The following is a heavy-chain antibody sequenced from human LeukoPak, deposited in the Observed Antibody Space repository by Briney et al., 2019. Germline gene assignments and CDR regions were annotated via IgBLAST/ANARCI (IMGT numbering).Heavy chain of an antibody. CDR1: GFTFSSYS. CDR2: ISSSSTYI. CDR3: ATEGGSGYDS. Sequence: GGSLRLSCEASGFTFSSYSLNWVRQAPGKGLEWVPSISSSSTYIYYADSVRGRFTISRDNAKNSLYLQMNSLRAEDTAVYYCATEGGSGYDSWGQGTLVTVSS. V-gene: IGHV3-21*01. D-gene: IGHD5-12*01. J-gene: IGHJ4*02.